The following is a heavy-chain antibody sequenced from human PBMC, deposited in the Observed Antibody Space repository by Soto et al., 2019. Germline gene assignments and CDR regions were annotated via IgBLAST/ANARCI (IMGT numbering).Heavy chain of an antibody. CDR3: ASNLRPYDSSGYYRN. CDR1: GFTFSSYS. V-gene: IGHV3-21*01. Sequence: PGGSLRLSCAASGFTFSSYSMNWVRQAPGKGLEWVSSISSSSSYIYYADSVKGRFTISRDNAKNSLYLQMNSLRAEDTAVYYCASNLRPYDSSGYYRNWGQGTLVTVSS. J-gene: IGHJ4*02. D-gene: IGHD3-22*01. CDR2: ISSSSSYI.